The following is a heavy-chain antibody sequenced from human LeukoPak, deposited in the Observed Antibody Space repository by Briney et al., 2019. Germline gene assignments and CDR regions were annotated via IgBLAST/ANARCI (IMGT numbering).Heavy chain of an antibody. CDR3: AKDYRRPSDY. D-gene: IGHD4-11*01. V-gene: IGHV3-23*01. J-gene: IGHJ4*02. Sequence: GGSLRLSCAASGFTFSSYAMSCVRQAPGKGLEWVSAISGGGGSTYYAVSVKGRFTISRDNSKNTLYLQMNSLRAEDTAVYYCAKDYRRPSDYWGQGTLVTVSS. CDR1: GFTFSSYA. CDR2: ISGGGGST.